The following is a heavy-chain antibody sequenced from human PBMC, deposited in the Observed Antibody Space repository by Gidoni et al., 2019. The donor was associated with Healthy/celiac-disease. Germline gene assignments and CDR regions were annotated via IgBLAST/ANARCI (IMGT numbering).Heavy chain of an antibody. D-gene: IGHD2-8*01. CDR1: GLTLSNAW. J-gene: IGHJ5*02. CDR2: VKSKRDGGTI. V-gene: IGHV3-15*07. CDR3: TTLYRFDP. Sequence: QLVESGGGLVKPGGSLSLSCAASGLTLSNAWMNWVRQAPGKGLEWVGRVKSKRDGGTIEYAAPVKGRFTISRDDSENTLCLQMNSLRTEDTAVYYCTTLYRFDPWGQGTLVTVSS.